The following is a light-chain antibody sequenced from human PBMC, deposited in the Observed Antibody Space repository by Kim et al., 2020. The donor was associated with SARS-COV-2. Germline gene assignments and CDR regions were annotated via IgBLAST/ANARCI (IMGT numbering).Light chain of an antibody. J-gene: IGLJ2*01. CDR2: GNS. Sequence: GQRVTFSCTGSSSNSGAGYDVHWYQQLPGTAPKLLIYGNSNRPSGVTDRFSGSKSGTSASLAITGLQAEDEADYYCQSYDSSLSVVFGGGTQLTVL. CDR3: QSYDSSLSVV. V-gene: IGLV1-40*01. CDR1: SSNSGAGYD.